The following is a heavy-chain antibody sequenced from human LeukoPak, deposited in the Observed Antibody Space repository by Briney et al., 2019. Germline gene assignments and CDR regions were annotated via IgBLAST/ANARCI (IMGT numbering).Heavy chain of an antibody. CDR3: ARTTSYCSGGSCYSRLDY. CDR2: ISSSGSTI. J-gene: IGHJ4*02. D-gene: IGHD2-15*01. Sequence: PGGSLRLSCAASGFTFSDYYMSWIRQAPGKGLEWVSYISSSGSTIYYADSVKGRFTISRDNAKNPLYLQMNSLRAEDTAVYYCARTTSYCSGGSCYSRLDYWGQGTLVTVSS. V-gene: IGHV3-11*04. CDR1: GFTFSDYY.